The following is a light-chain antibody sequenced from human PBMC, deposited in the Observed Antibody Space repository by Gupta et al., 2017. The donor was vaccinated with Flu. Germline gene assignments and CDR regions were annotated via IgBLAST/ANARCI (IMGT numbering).Light chain of an antibody. CDR1: QSLVNSDGKTY. CDR2: RVS. J-gene: IGKJ1*01. Sequence: DVVMTQSPLSLPVSLGQPASISCRSSQSLVNSDGKTYLSWFQQRPGQSPRRLIYRVSNRDSGVPDRFSGSESGTDFTLKISRVEADDVGLYYCMQGTHWPWTFDQGTKVEIK. V-gene: IGKV2-30*01. CDR3: MQGTHWPWT.